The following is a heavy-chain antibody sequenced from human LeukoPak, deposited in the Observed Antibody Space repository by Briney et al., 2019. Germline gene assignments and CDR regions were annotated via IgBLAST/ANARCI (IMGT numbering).Heavy chain of an antibody. V-gene: IGHV3-21*01. CDR3: ARDSSSRKSGYYYGMDV. CDR2: ISSSSSYI. Sequence: GGSLRLSCAASGFTFSSYSMNWVRQAPGKGLEWVSSISSSSSYIYYAGSVKGRFTISRDNAKNSLYLQMNSLRAEDTAVYYCARDSSSRKSGYYYGMDVWGQGTTVTVSS. J-gene: IGHJ6*02. D-gene: IGHD6-13*01. CDR1: GFTFSSYS.